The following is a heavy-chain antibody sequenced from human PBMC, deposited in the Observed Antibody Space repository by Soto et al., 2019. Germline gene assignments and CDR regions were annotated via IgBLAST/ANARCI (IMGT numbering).Heavy chain of an antibody. CDR3: ARVGDYGDYVVEYYYYGRDV. V-gene: IGHV1-8*01. CDR1: GYTFTSYD. J-gene: IGHJ6*02. CDR2: MNPNSGNT. D-gene: IGHD4-17*01. Sequence: QVQLVQSGAEVKKPGASVKVSCKASGYTFTSYDINWVRQATGQGLEWMGWMNPNSGNTGYAQKFQGRVTMTRNTSRSTAYRELSSLRAEDTAVYYCARVGDYGDYVVEYYYYGRDVWGQGTTVTVSS.